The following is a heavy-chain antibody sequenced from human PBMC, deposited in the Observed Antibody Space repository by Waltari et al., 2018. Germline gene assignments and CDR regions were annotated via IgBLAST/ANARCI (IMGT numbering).Heavy chain of an antibody. CDR2: INQDGSGE. J-gene: IGHJ4*02. Sequence: EVQLVESGGGLVQPGGSLRLSCAASGFTLSNFWMSWARQAPGKGREGVANINQDGSGEYYVDSVKGRFTISRDNAKNSLYLQMNSLRTEDTAVYYCQRGDYWGQGTLVTVSS. V-gene: IGHV3-7*04. CDR3: QRGDY. CDR1: GFTLSNFW.